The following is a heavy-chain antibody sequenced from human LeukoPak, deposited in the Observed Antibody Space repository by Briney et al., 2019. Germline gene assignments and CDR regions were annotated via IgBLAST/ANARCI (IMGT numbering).Heavy chain of an antibody. CDR3: ATTNDGGGYQWGDFFDF. CDR1: GGTSNSHA. V-gene: IGHV1-69*04. CDR2: IIPNLGTT. J-gene: IGHJ4*02. D-gene: IGHD3-22*01. Sequence: ASVKVSCKASGGTSNSHAISWVRQAPGQGLEWMGRIIPNLGTTNRAQNFQDRVTLTADKSTNTAYMELTSLTFDDTAVYYCATTNDGGGYQWGDFFDFWGQGTLVTVSS.